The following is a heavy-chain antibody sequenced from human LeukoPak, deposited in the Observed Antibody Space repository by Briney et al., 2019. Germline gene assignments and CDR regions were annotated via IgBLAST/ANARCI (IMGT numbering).Heavy chain of an antibody. J-gene: IGHJ3*02. D-gene: IGHD3-22*01. Sequence: ASVKVSCKASGYTFTGYYMHWVRQAPGQGLEWVGWINPNSGGTNYAQKFQGRVTMTRDTSISTAYMELSRLRSDDTAVYYCARAQYYYDSSAFDIWGQGTMVTVSS. CDR2: INPNSGGT. CDR1: GYTFTGYY. V-gene: IGHV1-2*02. CDR3: ARAQYYYDSSAFDI.